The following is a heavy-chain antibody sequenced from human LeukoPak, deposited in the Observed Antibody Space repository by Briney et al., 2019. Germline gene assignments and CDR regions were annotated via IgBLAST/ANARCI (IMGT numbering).Heavy chain of an antibody. CDR2: IYYNGNT. J-gene: IGHJ4*02. CDR3: AGLVGRYSSGLYYYYFDY. CDR1: GVSVTRNGYY. D-gene: IGHD3-22*01. Sequence: SETLSLTCVVSGVSVTRNGYYWTWIRQPPGKELEWIGNIYYNGNTQYNPSLKGRLTVPLDKSKNQFFLNLSSVTAADTAVYYCAGLVGRYSSGLYYYYFDYWGQGTLVTVSS. V-gene: IGHV4-61*05.